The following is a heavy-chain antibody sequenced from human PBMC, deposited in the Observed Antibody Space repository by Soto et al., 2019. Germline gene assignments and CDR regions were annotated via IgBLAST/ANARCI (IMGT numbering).Heavy chain of an antibody. CDR2: ISGSGGST. D-gene: IGHD6-19*01. V-gene: IGHV3-23*01. CDR3: AKDEEYSSGYFDY. Sequence: GGSLRLSCAASGFTFSSYAMSWVRQAPGKGLEWVSAISGSGGSTYYADSVKGRFTISRDNSMNTLYLQMNSLRAEDTAVYYCAKDEEYSSGYFDYWGQGTLVTVSS. J-gene: IGHJ4*02. CDR1: GFTFSSYA.